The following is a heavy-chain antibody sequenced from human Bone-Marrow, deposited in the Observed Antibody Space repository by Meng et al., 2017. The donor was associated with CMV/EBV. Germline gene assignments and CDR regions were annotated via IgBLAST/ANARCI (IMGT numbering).Heavy chain of an antibody. V-gene: IGHV3-49*04. D-gene: IGHD1-26*01. CDR3: TRNRGSYYFDY. J-gene: IGHJ4*02. Sequence: GGSLRLSCTASGFTFGDYAMSWVRQAPGKGLEWVGFIRSKAYGGTTEYAASVKGRFTISRDDSKSIAYLQMNSLKTEDTAVYYCTRNRGSYYFDYWGQGTLVTVYS. CDR2: IRSKAYGGTT. CDR1: GFTFGDYA.